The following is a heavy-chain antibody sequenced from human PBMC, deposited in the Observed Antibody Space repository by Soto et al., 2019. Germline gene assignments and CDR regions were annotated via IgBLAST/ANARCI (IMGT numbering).Heavy chain of an antibody. CDR1: GFTFSSYG. Sequence: GGSLRLSCAASGFTFSSYGMHWVRQAPGKGLEWVAVISYDGSNKYYADSVKGRFTISRDNSKNPLYLQMNSLRAEDTAVYYCAKVSPARGFDYWGQGTLVTVSS. CDR2: ISYDGSNK. J-gene: IGHJ4*02. V-gene: IGHV3-30*18. CDR3: AKVSPARGFDY.